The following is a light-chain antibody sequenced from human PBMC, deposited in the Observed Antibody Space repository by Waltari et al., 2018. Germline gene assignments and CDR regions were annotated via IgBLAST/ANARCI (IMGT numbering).Light chain of an antibody. V-gene: IGKV3-15*01. Sequence: EIVMTQSPATLSVFPGERATLSCRASQSIRSTLAWYQHKPGQAPRLLISGASTRATGIPARFRGSGSGTECSLTSSRLQSEDFAVYFWQQYDNWLGTFGQGTKVEIK. CDR2: GAS. J-gene: IGKJ1*01. CDR3: QQYDNWLGT. CDR1: QSIRST.